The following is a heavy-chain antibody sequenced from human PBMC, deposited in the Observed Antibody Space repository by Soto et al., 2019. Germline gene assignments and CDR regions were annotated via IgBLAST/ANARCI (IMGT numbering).Heavy chain of an antibody. J-gene: IGHJ4*02. CDR3: AKDSDYRQLIHF. CDR2: ISGSGGST. Sequence: EVQLLESGGGLVQPGESLRLSCAASGFIFSNYAMNWVRQAPGKGLDWVSAISGSGGSTYYADSVKGRFTISRDNSENTLYLQMNSLRAEDTTVYYCAKDSDYRQLIHFWGQGTLVTVSS. D-gene: IGHD6-6*01. V-gene: IGHV3-23*01. CDR1: GFIFSNYA.